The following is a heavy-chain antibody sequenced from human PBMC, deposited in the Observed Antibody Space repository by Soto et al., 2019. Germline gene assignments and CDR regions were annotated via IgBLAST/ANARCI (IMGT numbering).Heavy chain of an antibody. D-gene: IGHD4-17*01. Sequence: QPWGSLLVSCVSSVFSFSTYSMSWVRQAAGKGPHWVSGLSGGGANTFYIDSVSGRFTISVDISRNTVFLQMDSLRVDDTSVYYCARWSGYADAWGRGTLVTVSS. CDR1: VFSFSTYS. CDR2: LSGGGANT. V-gene: IGHV3-23*01. CDR3: ARWSGYADA. J-gene: IGHJ4*02.